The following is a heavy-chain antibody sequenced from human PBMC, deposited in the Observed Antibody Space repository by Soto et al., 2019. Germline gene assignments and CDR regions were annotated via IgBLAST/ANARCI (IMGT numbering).Heavy chain of an antibody. CDR2: IKSYTNGGTT. CDR3: TTDDPINKY. V-gene: IGHV3-15*01. Sequence: GGSLRLSCAASGFISSNAWMSWVRQAPGKGLEWVGRIKSYTNGGTTDYAAPVKGRFAISRDDSKNTLYLQMNSLKTEDAGVYYCTTDDPINKYWGQGTLVTVSS. CDR1: GFISSNAW. J-gene: IGHJ4*02.